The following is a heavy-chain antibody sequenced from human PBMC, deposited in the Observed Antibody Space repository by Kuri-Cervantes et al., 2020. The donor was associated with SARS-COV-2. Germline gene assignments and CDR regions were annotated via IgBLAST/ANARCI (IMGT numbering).Heavy chain of an antibody. CDR3: ARDLEGVTSRWKYYYAMDV. D-gene: IGHD6-13*01. CDR2: IIPIFGTA. V-gene: IGHV1-69*05. J-gene: IGHJ6*02. CDR1: GGTFSSYA. Sequence: SVKVSCKASGGTFSSYAISWVRQAPGQGLEWMGGIIPIFGTANYAQKFQGRVTMTTDTSTSTAYMDLRSLRSDDTAVYYCARDLEGVTSRWKYYYAMDVWGQGTTVTVSS.